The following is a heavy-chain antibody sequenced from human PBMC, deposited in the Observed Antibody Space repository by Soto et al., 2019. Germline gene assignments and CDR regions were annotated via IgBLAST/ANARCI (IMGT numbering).Heavy chain of an antibody. CDR3: ARAPGGVTYLQV. Sequence: SETLSLTCTVSGGSISSGGYYWSWIRQHPGKGLEWIGYIYYNGSTYYNPSLESRVTISVDTSKNQVSLKLSSVTAADTAVYFCARAPGGVTYLQVRGHSTLVTVSS. V-gene: IGHV4-31*03. CDR1: GGSISSGGYY. D-gene: IGHD5-18*01. J-gene: IGHJ4*01. CDR2: IYYNGST.